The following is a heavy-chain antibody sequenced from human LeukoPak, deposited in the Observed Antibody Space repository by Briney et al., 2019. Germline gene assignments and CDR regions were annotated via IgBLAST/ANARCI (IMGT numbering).Heavy chain of an antibody. CDR2: INHSGST. CDR1: GGSFSGYY. V-gene: IGHV4-34*01. D-gene: IGHD3-10*01. Sequence: SEILSLTCAVYGGSFSGYYWSWIRQPPGKGLEWIGEINHSGSTNYNPSLKSRVTISVDTSKNQFSLKLSSVTAADTAVYYCARGVIQRRHYYGSGSYLVWFDPWGQGTLVTVSS. J-gene: IGHJ5*02. CDR3: ARGVIQRRHYYGSGSYLVWFDP.